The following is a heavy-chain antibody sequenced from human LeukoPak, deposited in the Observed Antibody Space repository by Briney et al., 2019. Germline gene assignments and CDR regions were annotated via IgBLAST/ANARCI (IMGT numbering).Heavy chain of an antibody. D-gene: IGHD1-26*01. CDR3: ARPVVGATGPAWGNIDY. V-gene: IGHV4-59*08. Sequence: SETLSLTCTVSGGSISSYYWSWIRQPPGKGLEWIGYIYYSGSTNYNPSLKSRVTISVDTSKNQFSLKLSSVTAADTAVYYCARPVVGATGPAWGNIDYWGQGTLVTVSS. CDR1: GGSISSYY. CDR2: IYYSGST. J-gene: IGHJ4*02.